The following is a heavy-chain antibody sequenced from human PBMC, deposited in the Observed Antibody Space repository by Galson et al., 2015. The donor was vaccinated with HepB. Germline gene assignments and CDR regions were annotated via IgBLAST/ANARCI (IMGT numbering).Heavy chain of an antibody. CDR1: GFTFSDYD. D-gene: IGHD4-17*01. CDR3: ARFRRGDFTLGY. J-gene: IGHJ4*02. Sequence: SLRLSCAASGFTFSDYDMSWVRQAPGKGLEWVSYISSSGSYTNYADSVKGRFTISRDNAKNSLYLQMNSLRAEDTAVYYCARFRRGDFTLGYWGQGTLVTVSS. CDR2: ISSSGSYT. V-gene: IGHV3-11*06.